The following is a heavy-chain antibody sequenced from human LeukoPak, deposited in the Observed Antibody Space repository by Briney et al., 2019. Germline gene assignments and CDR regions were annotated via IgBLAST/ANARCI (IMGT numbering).Heavy chain of an antibody. J-gene: IGHJ5*02. CDR2: INSDGSST. V-gene: IGHV3-74*01. CDR3: AREHDLLTGSGWFDP. Sequence: PGGSLRLSCAASGFTFSSYWMHWVRQAPGKGLVWVSRINSDGSSTSYADSVKGRFTISRDNAKNTLYLQMNSLRAEDTAVYYCAREHDLLTGSGWFDPWGQGTLVTVSS. CDR1: GFTFSSYW. D-gene: IGHD3-9*01.